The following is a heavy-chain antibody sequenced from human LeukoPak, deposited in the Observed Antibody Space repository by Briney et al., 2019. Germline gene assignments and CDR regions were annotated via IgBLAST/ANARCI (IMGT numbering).Heavy chain of an antibody. CDR3: ATLYDSRAS. J-gene: IGHJ4*02. CDR2: IYYSGST. V-gene: IGHV4-59*08. Sequence: ETLXLXXXXXGGSISSYYWSWIRQPPGKGLEWIGYIYYSGSTYYNPSLKSPVTISVDTSKNQFSLKLSSVTAADTAVYYCATLYDSRASWGQGTLVTVSS. CDR1: GGSISSYY. D-gene: IGHD3-22*01.